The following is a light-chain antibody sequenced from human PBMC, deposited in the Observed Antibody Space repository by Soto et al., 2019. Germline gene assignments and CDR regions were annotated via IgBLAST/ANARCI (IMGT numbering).Light chain of an antibody. V-gene: IGKV3-15*01. J-gene: IGKJ5*01. CDR1: QSVRSN. CDR2: GAS. CDR3: QQYNNWPPIT. Sequence: EVVMGQSPATLSVAPGERVSLSCRASQSVRSNLAWYQQKPGQSPRLLIYGASTRATGIPARFSGSGSGTEFTLTISSLQSEDFAVYYCQQYNNWPPITLGQGTRLEIK.